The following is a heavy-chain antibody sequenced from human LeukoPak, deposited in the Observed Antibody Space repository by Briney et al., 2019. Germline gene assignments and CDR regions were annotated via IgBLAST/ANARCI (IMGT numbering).Heavy chain of an antibody. CDR3: ARNIWFGESADAFDI. J-gene: IGHJ3*02. CDR2: INPNSGGT. D-gene: IGHD3-10*01. Sequence: ASVKVSCKASGYTVTGYHMHWVRQAPGQGLEWMGWINPNSGGTNYAQKFQGRVTMTRDKSIRTAYMELSRLTSDDTAVYYCARNIWFGESADAFDIWGQGTMVTVSS. V-gene: IGHV1-2*02. CDR1: GYTVTGYH.